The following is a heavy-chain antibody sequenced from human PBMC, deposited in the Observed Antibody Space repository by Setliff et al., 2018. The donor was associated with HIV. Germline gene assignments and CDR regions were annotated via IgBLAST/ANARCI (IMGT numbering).Heavy chain of an antibody. D-gene: IGHD3-22*01. J-gene: IGHJ3*02. CDR2: ISYDGSNK. CDR1: GFTFSSYA. CDR3: ARTLPGITMIVVVSGAFDI. Sequence: LRLSCAASGFTFSSYAMHWVRQAPGKGLEWVAVISYDGSNKYYADSVKGRFTIPRDNSKNTLYLQMNSLRAEDTAVYFCARTLPGITMIVVVSGAFDIWGQGTMVTVSS. V-gene: IGHV3-30*04.